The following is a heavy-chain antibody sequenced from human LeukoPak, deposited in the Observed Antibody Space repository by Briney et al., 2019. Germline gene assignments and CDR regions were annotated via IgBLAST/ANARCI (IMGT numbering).Heavy chain of an antibody. CDR3: ARSGPANYDFWSGYYTGYYYYYMDV. Sequence: ASVKVSCKASGYTFTSYDINWVRQATGQGLEGMGWMNPNSGNTGYSQKFQGRGTMTRNTSISQDYMELSSLRSEDTAVYYCARSGPANYDFWSGYYTGYYYYYMDVWGKGTTVTVSS. J-gene: IGHJ6*03. CDR1: GYTFTSYD. V-gene: IGHV1-8*01. D-gene: IGHD3-3*01. CDR2: MNPNSGNT.